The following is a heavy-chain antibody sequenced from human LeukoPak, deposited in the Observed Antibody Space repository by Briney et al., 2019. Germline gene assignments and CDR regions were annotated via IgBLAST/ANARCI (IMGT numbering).Heavy chain of an antibody. CDR1: GYIFTTYW. D-gene: IGHD5-12*01. Sequence: GESLKISCKGSGYIFTTYWIGWVRQMPGKGLEWMGSFYPGDSDTQYSPPFQGQVTVSADKSITTAYLQWRSLKASDTAMYYCARRGANYYFEYWGQGTLVTVSS. V-gene: IGHV5-51*01. CDR3: ARRGANYYFEY. CDR2: FYPGDSDT. J-gene: IGHJ4*02.